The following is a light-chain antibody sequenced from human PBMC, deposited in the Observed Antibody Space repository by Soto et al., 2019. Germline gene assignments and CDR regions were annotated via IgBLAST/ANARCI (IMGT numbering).Light chain of an antibody. CDR2: GAS. Sequence: DIEMTQSPSALSASVGDKVTITCRASQGISSYLAWYQQKPRKAPEVLIFGASTLQSGVPSRFSGSGSGTEFTLTISSLQPEDFATYYCQQLMSYPITFGQGTRLEI. J-gene: IGKJ5*01. CDR1: QGISSY. V-gene: IGKV1-9*01. CDR3: QQLMSYPIT.